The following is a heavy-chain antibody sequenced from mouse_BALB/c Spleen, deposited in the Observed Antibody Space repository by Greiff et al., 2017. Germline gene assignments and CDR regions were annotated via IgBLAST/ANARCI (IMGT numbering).Heavy chain of an antibody. Sequence: QVQLQQSGAELVKPGASVKLSCKASGYTFTSYWMHWVKQRPGQGLEWIGEIDPSDSYTNYNQKFKGKATLTVDKSSSTAYMQLSSLTSEDSAVYYCARGGYGLDYWGQGTTLTVSS. CDR2: IDPSDSYT. V-gene: IGHV1-69*02. CDR3: ARGGYGLDY. CDR1: GYTFTSYW. D-gene: IGHD1-1*01. J-gene: IGHJ2*01.